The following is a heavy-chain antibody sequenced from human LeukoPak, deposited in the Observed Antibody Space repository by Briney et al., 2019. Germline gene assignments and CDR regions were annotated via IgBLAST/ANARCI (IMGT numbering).Heavy chain of an antibody. J-gene: IGHJ4*02. V-gene: IGHV1-2*02. Sequence: EASVKVSCKASGYTFTGYYMHWVRQAPGQGLEWMGWINPNSGGTNYAQKFQGRVTMTRDTSISTAYMELSRLRSDDTAVYYCAKVTGWIDPFDYWGQGTLVTVSS. CDR2: INPNSGGT. CDR3: AKVTGWIDPFDY. D-gene: IGHD6-19*01. CDR1: GYTFTGYY.